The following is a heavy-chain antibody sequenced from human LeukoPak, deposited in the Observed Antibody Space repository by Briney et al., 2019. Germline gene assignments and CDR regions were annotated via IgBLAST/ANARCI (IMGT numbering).Heavy chain of an antibody. CDR3: ARLNGGY. CDR2: IYYTGTT. D-gene: IGHD1-1*01. J-gene: IGHJ4*02. Sequence: SETLSLTCIVSGGSLNSPNYYWGWIRQPPGKGLEWIGTIYYTGTTYYNPSLRSRVTISVDRSKNQFSLKVRSVTAADTAVYYCARLNGGYWGQGTLVTVSS. V-gene: IGHV4-39*07. CDR1: GGSLNSPNYY.